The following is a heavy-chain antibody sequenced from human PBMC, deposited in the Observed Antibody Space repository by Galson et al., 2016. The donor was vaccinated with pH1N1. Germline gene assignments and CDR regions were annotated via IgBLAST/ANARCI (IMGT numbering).Heavy chain of an antibody. CDR3: VRGRYCSGGSCYSPTAEYFQH. CDR1: GFIFTNYW. D-gene: IGHD2-15*01. J-gene: IGHJ1*01. Sequence: SLRLSCAASGFIFTNYWMHWVRQAPGRGLVWVARVNNDGSSTNYAASVKGRFTLSRDNAKNTVFLEMSSLSAEDTGAYYCVRGRYCSGGSCYSPTAEYFQHWGRGTLLTVSS. CDR2: VNNDGSST. V-gene: IGHV3-74*01.